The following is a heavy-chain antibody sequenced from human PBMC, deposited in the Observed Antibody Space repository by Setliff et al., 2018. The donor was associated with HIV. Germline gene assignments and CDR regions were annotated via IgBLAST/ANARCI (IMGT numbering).Heavy chain of an antibody. Sequence: GGSLRLSCAASGFSFSNYAMTWVRQAPGKGLEWVSSISGSGDSAYYADSVRVRFTISRDFSNNTRYLQMNGLGTEDTALYYCAKDELFYYGSWNFYYCYFDFWGRGSLVTVSS. CDR2: ISGSGDSA. J-gene: IGHJ2*01. V-gene: IGHV3-23*01. CDR1: GFSFSNYA. CDR3: AKDELFYYGSWNFYYCYFDF. D-gene: IGHD3-10*01.